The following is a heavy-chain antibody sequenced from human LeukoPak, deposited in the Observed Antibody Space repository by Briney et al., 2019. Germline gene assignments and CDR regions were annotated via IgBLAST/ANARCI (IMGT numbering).Heavy chain of an antibody. CDR1: GFTVSNNY. V-gene: IGHV3-53*01. CDR3: AKDGNWARFED. J-gene: IGHJ4*02. CDR2: ITSRSTT. Sequence: GGSLRLSCAASGFTVSNNYMRWVRQAPGKGLEWVSGITSRSTTYYADSVKGRFTISGDNSKNMVWLQINSPTAEDTATYYCAKDGNWARFEDWGQGTLVTVSS. D-gene: IGHD7-27*01.